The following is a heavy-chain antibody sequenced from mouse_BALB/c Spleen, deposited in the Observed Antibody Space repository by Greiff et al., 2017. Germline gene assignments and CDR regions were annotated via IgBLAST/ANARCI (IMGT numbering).Heavy chain of an antibody. CDR3: ARSGNY. V-gene: IGHV5-9-3*01. Sequence: EVKLQESGGGLVKPGGSLKLSCAASGFTFSSYAMSWVRQTPEKRLEWVATISSGGSYTYYPDSVKGRFTISRDNAKNTLYLQMSSLRSEDTAMYYCARSGNYWGQGTLVTVSA. D-gene: IGHD1-3*01. J-gene: IGHJ3*01. CDR2: ISSGGSYT. CDR1: GFTFSSYA.